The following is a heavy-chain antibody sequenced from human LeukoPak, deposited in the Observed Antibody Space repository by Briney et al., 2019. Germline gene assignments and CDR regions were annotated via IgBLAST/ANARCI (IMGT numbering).Heavy chain of an antibody. D-gene: IGHD3-10*01. CDR1: GYSFTNYN. CDR3: ARVYYYGSGSYYDIHLDY. V-gene: IGHV1-18*04. J-gene: IGHJ4*02. Sequence: ASVRISCKASGYSFTNYNMHWVRQAPGQGLEWMGWISAYNGNTNYAQKLQGRVTMTTDTSTSTAYMELRSLRSDDTAVYYCARVYYYGSGSYYDIHLDYWGQGTLVTVSS. CDR2: ISAYNGNT.